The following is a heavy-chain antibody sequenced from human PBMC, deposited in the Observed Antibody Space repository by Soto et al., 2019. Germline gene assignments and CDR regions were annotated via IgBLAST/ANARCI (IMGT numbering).Heavy chain of an antibody. V-gene: IGHV3-33*01. J-gene: IGHJ4*02. CDR2: IWYDGSNK. CDR1: GFTFSSYG. D-gene: IGHD3-22*01. Sequence: GGSLRLSCAASGFTFSSYGMHWVRQAPGKGLEWVAVIWYDGSNKYYADSVKGRFTISRDNSKNTLYLQMNSLRAEDTVVYYCAREPPDSSGFSLDYWGQGTLVTVSS. CDR3: AREPPDSSGFSLDY.